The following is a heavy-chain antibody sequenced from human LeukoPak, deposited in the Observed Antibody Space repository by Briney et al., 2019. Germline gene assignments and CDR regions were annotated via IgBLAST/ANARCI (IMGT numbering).Heavy chain of an antibody. D-gene: IGHD6-13*01. CDR2: ISSNGGST. Sequence: GGSLRLSCAASGFTFSSYAMHWVRQAPGKGLEYVSAISSNGGSTYYANSVKGRFTISRDNSKNTLYLQMGSLRAEDMAVYYCARDLKFGSSWYGGFLGLRFDPWGQGTLVTVSS. CDR1: GFTFSSYA. CDR3: ARDLKFGSSWYGGFLGLRFDP. V-gene: IGHV3-64*01. J-gene: IGHJ5*02.